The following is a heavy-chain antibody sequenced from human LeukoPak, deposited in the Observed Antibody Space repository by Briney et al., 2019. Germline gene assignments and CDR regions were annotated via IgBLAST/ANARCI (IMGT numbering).Heavy chain of an antibody. CDR2: IIPILGIA. D-gene: IGHD3-22*01. V-gene: IGHV1-69*04. J-gene: IGHJ6*02. CDR1: GGTFSSYA. Sequence: SVKVSCKASGGTFSSYAISWVRQAPGQGLEWVGRIIPILGIANYAQKFQGRVTITADKSTSTAYMELSSLRSEDTAVYYCARDDGYYDSSGCMDVWGQGTTVTVSS. CDR3: ARDDGYYDSSGCMDV.